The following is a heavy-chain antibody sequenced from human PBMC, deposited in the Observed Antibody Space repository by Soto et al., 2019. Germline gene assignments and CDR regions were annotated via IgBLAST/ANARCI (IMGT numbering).Heavy chain of an antibody. Sequence: PSETLSLTCSVSGGSISSGGYYWSWIRQHPKKGLEWIGYIYYSGSTYYNPSLKSRVTISVDTSKNQLSVKLSSVTAADTAVYYCARAARDYGIHFDHWGQGTLVTVSS. J-gene: IGHJ4*02. D-gene: IGHD4-17*01. CDR1: GGSISSGGYY. CDR3: ARAARDYGIHFDH. CDR2: IYYSGST. V-gene: IGHV4-31*03.